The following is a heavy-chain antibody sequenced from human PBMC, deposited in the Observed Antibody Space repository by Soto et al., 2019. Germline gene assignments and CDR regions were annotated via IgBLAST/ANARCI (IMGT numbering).Heavy chain of an antibody. D-gene: IGHD6-13*01. V-gene: IGHV3-30*18. Sequence: QVQLVESRGGVVQPGRSLRLSCAASGFTFSSYGMHWVRQAPGKGLEWVAVISYDGSNKYYAESVKGRFTITRDNSNSPLYLQMNSLRAEDTAVYYCAKDQYSSSWPTSSYYYYGMDVWGQGTTVSVSS. CDR2: ISYDGSNK. CDR1: GFTFSSYG. J-gene: IGHJ6*02. CDR3: AKDQYSSSWPTSSYYYYGMDV.